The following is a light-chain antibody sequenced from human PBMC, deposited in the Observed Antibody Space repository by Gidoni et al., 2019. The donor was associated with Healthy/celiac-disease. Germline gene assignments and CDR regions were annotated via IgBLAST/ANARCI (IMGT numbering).Light chain of an antibody. CDR2: EVS. CDR3: SSYTSSSTLVV. J-gene: IGLJ2*01. V-gene: IGLV2-14*01. CDR1: SSDVGGYNY. Sequence: QSALTQPASVSGSPGQSITISCTGTSSDVGGYNYVSWYQQHPGKAPKHMISEVSNRPSGVSNRFSGSKSGNTASLTISGLQAEDEADYYCSSYTSSSTLVVFGGGTKLTVL.